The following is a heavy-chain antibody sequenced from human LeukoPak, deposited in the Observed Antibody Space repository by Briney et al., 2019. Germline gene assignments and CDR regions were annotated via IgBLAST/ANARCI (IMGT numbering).Heavy chain of an antibody. D-gene: IGHD1-1*01. CDR3: VRETTSGY. CDR2: ISYDESDK. J-gene: IGHJ4*02. CDR1: GFTFSNYG. Sequence: GGSLRLSCAASGFTFSNYGMHWVRQAPGKGLEWVAVISYDESDKYYADSVKGRFTISRDNAKNSLYLQMNRLRAEDTAVYYCVRETTSGYWGQGTLVTVSS. V-gene: IGHV3-30*03.